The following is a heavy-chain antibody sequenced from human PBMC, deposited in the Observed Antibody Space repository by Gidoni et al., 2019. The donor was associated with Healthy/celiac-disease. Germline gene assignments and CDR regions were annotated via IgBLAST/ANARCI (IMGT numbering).Heavy chain of an antibody. V-gene: IGHV6-1*01. D-gene: IGHD3-10*01. J-gene: IGHJ6*02. CDR2: TYYRSKWYN. CDR3: ARDLTLWFGELSPEPTYYYYGMDV. CDR1: VDSVSSNSAA. Sequence: QVQLQQSGPGLVKPSQTLSLTCTIPVDSVSSNSAAWNWIRQSPSRGLEWLGRTYYRSKWYNDYAVSVKSRITINPDTSKNQFSLQLNSVTPEDTAVYYCARDLTLWFGELSPEPTYYYYGMDVWGQGTTVTVSS.